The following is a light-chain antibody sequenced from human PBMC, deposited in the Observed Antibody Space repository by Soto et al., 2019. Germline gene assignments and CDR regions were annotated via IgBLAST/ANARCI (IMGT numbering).Light chain of an antibody. CDR1: SSDVGGYAY. J-gene: IGLJ3*02. CDR2: EVS. Sequence: QSVLTQPPSASGSPGQSVTISCTGTSSDVGGYAYVSWYQQYPGKAPKLVISEVSNRPSGVSHRFSGSRSGNTASLTISGLQAEDEADYYCSSYTSSTTPVFGGGTKVTVL. V-gene: IGLV2-14*01. CDR3: SSYTSSTTPV.